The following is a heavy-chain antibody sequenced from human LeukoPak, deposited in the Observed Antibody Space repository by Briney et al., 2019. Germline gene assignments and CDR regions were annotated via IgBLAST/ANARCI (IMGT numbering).Heavy chain of an antibody. V-gene: IGHV1-69*05. CDR2: IIPIFGTA. CDR3: ARLKGGGVFDY. D-gene: IGHD2-8*02. Sequence: ASVKVSCKASGGTFSSYAISWVRQAPGQGLEWMGRIIPIFGTANYAQKFQGRVTITTDESTSTAYMELSSLRSEDTAVYYCARLKGGGVFDYWGQGTLVTVSS. J-gene: IGHJ4*02. CDR1: GGTFSSYA.